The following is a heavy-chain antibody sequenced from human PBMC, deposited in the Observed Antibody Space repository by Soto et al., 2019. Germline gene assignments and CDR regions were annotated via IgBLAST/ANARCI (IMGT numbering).Heavy chain of an antibody. CDR3: ARTLAGTGANWFDP. D-gene: IGHD6-13*01. V-gene: IGHV6-1*01. CDR1: GDSVSSNSAA. CDR2: TYYRSKWYN. J-gene: IGHJ5*02. Sequence: SQTLSLTCAISGDSVSSNSAAWNWIIHSPSRGLEWLGRTYYRSKWYNDYAVSVKSRITINPDTSKNQFSLQLNSVTPEDTAVYYCARTLAGTGANWFDPWGQGTLVTVSS.